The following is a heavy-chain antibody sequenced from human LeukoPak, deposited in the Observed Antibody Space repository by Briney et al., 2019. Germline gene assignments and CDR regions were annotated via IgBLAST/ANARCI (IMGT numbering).Heavy chain of an antibody. CDR2: IRSKALYGTS. CDR1: GFRFGGYA. J-gene: IGHJ4*02. D-gene: IGHD3-10*02. CDR3: VRESVRDYYFDY. Sequence: GRSLRLSCRGSGFRFGGYALSWVRQAPGKGLEWVGFIRSKALYGTSEYSASVEGRFTISRDDSNSIAYLQMNGLKTEDTAVYFCVRESVRDYYFDYWGQGTLVTVSS. V-gene: IGHV3-49*04.